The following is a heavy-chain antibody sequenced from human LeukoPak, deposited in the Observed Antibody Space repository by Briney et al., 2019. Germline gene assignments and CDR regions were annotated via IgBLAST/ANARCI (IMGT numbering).Heavy chain of an antibody. CDR2: INPNSGGT. Sequence: ASVKVSCKASGYMFTGYYMHWVRQAPGQGLEWMGWINPNSGGTNYAQKFQGRVTMTRDTSIGTAYMELSSLRSDDTAVYYCARGYCSGDCFTLFDYWGQGILVTVSS. V-gene: IGHV1-2*02. J-gene: IGHJ4*02. D-gene: IGHD2-21*02. CDR3: ARGYCSGDCFTLFDY. CDR1: GYMFTGYY.